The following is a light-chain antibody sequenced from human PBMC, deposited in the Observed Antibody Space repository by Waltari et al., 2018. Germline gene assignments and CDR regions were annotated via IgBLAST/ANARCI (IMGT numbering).Light chain of an antibody. J-gene: IGLJ2*01. CDR1: KLGDKY. V-gene: IGLV3-1*01. Sequence: SYELTQPPSVSVSQGQTASITCSGDKLGDKYACWYQQKPGKAPELMIYQGSKRPSGVPERFSGSNSGNTAALTIGGIQAVDEADYYCQAWDGSTAVVFGGGTKLTVL. CDR2: QGS. CDR3: QAWDGSTAVV.